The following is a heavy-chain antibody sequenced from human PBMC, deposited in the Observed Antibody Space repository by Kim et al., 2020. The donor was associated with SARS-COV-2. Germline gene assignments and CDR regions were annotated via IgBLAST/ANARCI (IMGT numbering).Heavy chain of an antibody. V-gene: IGHV1-3*01. Sequence: ASVKVSCKASGYTFTSYAMHWVRQAPGQRLEWMGWINAGNGNTKYSQKFQGRVTITRDTSASTAYMELSSLRSEDTAVYYCARDWAIRGVISYWGQGTLVTVSS. CDR1: GYTFTSYA. J-gene: IGHJ4*02. D-gene: IGHD3-10*01. CDR3: ARDWAIRGVISY. CDR2: INAGNGNT.